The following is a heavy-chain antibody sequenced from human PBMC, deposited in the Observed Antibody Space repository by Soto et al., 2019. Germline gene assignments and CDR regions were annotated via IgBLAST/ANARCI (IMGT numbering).Heavy chain of an antibody. CDR2: IKSKTDGETT. J-gene: IGHJ4*02. CDR1: GFILGKAW. D-gene: IGHD2-21*01. CDR3: TTDLSLIAEESAFSGRFDD. Sequence: GGSLTLSSAPDGFILGKAWMTWVRQAPGRGLQWVGRIKSKTDGETTDYAAPVKGRFTISRDDSKNTLYLQLNSLKTEDTAVYFCTTDLSLIAEESAFSGRFDDWGQGTPVTVSS. V-gene: IGHV3-15*01.